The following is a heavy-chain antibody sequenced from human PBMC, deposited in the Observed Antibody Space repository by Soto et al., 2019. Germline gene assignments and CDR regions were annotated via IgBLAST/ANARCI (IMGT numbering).Heavy chain of an antibody. CDR1: GGSISSSSYY. CDR2: IYYSGST. V-gene: IGHV4-39*02. Sequence: QLQLQESGPGLVKPSETLSLTCTVSGGSISSSSYYWGWIRQPPGKGLEWIGSIYYSGSTYYNPSLKSRVTISVDTSKNHFSLKLRSVTAADTAVYYCARNLSDIVLVSVAEEAFDIWGQGTMVTVSS. J-gene: IGHJ3*02. D-gene: IGHD2-2*01. CDR3: ARNLSDIVLVSVAEEAFDI.